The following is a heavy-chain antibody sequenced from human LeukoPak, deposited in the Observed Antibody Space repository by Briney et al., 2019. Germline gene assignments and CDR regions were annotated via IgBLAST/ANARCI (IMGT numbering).Heavy chain of an antibody. Sequence: SETLSLTCNVSGGSLSSHYWSWVRQSPEKGLEWIGQIYHTGSTHYNPSLRSRFAISVDTSKNKLFLNVKSVTAADTAVYYCAREGRWGMKYYSDFWGQGTLVIVSS. J-gene: IGHJ4*02. CDR3: AREGRWGMKYYSDF. CDR1: GGSLSSHY. V-gene: IGHV4-59*11. CDR2: IYHTGST. D-gene: IGHD4-23*01.